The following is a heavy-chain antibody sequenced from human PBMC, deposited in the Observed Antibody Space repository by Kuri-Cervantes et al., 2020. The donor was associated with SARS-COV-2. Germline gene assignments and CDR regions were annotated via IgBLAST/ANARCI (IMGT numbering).Heavy chain of an antibody. CDR1: GGSFSDYY. CDR2: INHSGNT. D-gene: IGHD5-12*01. J-gene: IGHJ5*02. Sequence: SETLSLTCAVYGGSFSDYYWSWVRQPPGKGLEWIGEINHSGNTNYDPSLKSRVTISIDTSKNQFSLKLSSVTAADTAVYYCARGWIVATISSNWFDPWGQGTLVTVSS. V-gene: IGHV4-34*01. CDR3: ARGWIVATISSNWFDP.